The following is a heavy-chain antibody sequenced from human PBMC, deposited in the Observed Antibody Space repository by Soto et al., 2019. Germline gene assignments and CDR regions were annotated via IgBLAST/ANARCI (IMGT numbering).Heavy chain of an antibody. V-gene: IGHV2-5*02. Sequence: QITLKESGPTLVKPTQTLTLTCTFSGFSLSTSGVGVGWIRQPPGKALEWLALIYWDDDKRYSPSLKSRLTITXXTSKNQGVLTMTNMAPVDTATYYCAHRRRTAWFDPWGQGTLVTVSS. CDR1: GFSLSTSGVG. CDR3: AHRRRTAWFDP. J-gene: IGHJ5*02. D-gene: IGHD1-1*01. CDR2: IYWDDDK.